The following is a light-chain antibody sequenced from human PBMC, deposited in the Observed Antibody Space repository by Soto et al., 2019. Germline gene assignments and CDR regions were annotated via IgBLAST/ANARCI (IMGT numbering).Light chain of an antibody. Sequence: IHMTQSPSTLSASVGERVTITCRASQSISSWLAWYQQKPGKAPKLLIYDASSLESGVPSRFSGSGSATEFTLTSSSLQPDDFATYYCQQYNNYWTFGQGTKVDIK. CDR2: DAS. J-gene: IGKJ1*01. CDR1: QSISSW. CDR3: QQYNNYWT. V-gene: IGKV1-5*01.